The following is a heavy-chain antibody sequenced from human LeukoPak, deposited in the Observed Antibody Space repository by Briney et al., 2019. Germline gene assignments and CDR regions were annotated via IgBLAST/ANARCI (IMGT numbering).Heavy chain of an antibody. CDR3: ARRYSDSGNYYYMDV. Sequence: ASVKVSCKASGYTFTSYDINWVRQATGQGLEWMGWMNPNSGNTGYAQNFQGRVTMTRNTSISTAYMELSSLRSEDTAVYYCARRYSDSGNYYYMDVWGKGTTVTISS. D-gene: IGHD3-22*01. CDR2: MNPNSGNT. CDR1: GYTFTSYD. V-gene: IGHV1-8*01. J-gene: IGHJ6*03.